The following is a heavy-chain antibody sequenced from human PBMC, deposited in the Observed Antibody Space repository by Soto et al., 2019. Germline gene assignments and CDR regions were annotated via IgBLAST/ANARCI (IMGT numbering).Heavy chain of an antibody. J-gene: IGHJ6*02. CDR1: GFTFSSYA. CDR2: ISGSGGST. CDR3: AKDLGETGGSYYYYGMDV. D-gene: IGHD7-27*01. Sequence: EVQLLESGGGLVQPGGSLRLSCAASGFTFSSYAMSWVRQAPGKGLEWVSAISGSGGSTYYADSVKGRFTISRDNSKNTLDLQMNSLRAEDTAVYYCAKDLGETGGSYYYYGMDVWGQGTTVTVSS. V-gene: IGHV3-23*01.